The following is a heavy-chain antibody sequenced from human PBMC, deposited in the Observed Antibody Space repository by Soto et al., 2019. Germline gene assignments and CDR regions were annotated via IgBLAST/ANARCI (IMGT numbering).Heavy chain of an antibody. D-gene: IGHD3-10*01. J-gene: IGHJ4*02. Sequence: EVQLVESGGGLVQPGGSLRLSCAASGFTFSNYAMNWVRQAPGKGLEYVSAISSNGGSTYYANSVKGRFTISRDNSKNTLYLQMGRLRAEDMAVYYGARFGFTYYYDYWGQGTLVTVSS. CDR1: GFTFSNYA. V-gene: IGHV3-64*01. CDR3: ARFGFTYYYDY. CDR2: ISSNGGST.